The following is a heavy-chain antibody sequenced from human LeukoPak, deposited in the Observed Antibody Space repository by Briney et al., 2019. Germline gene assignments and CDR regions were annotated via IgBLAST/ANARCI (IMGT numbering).Heavy chain of an antibody. J-gene: IGHJ4*02. CDR3: ATESWYNPQN. CDR2: IKQDGSAK. Sequence: AGGSLRLSCAASGFTFSSYWMTWVRQAPGKGLEWVANIKQDGSAKYYVDSVKGRFTISRDNAKNSLYLQMDSLRVEDTAVYFCATESWYNPQNWGQGTLVTVSS. D-gene: IGHD6-13*01. V-gene: IGHV3-7*01. CDR1: GFTFSSYW.